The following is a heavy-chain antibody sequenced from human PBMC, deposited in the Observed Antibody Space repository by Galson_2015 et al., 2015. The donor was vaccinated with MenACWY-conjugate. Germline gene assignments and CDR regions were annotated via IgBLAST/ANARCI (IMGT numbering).Heavy chain of an antibody. Sequence: PALVKPTQTLTLTCTFSGFSLSTYEMCIYWVRQPPGKALEWLARIDWRDNKYYTTSLKTRLTFSKDTSTNQVVLTMTNVDPVDTATYYCARMHIVLDATDAFDIWGQGTMVTVS. CDR3: ARMHIVLDATDAFDI. CDR2: IDWRDNK. CDR1: GFSLSTYEMC. V-gene: IGHV2-70*11. D-gene: IGHD3-22*01. J-gene: IGHJ3*02.